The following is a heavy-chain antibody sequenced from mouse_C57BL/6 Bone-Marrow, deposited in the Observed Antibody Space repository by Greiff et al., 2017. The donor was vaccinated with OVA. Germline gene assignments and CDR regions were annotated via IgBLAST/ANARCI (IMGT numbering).Heavy chain of an antibody. J-gene: IGHJ4*01. V-gene: IGHV2-2*01. Sequence: VQLVESGPGLVQPSQSLSITCTVSGFSLTSYGVHWVRQSPGKGLEWLGVIWSGGSTDYNAAFISRLSISKDNSKSQVFIKMNSLQADDTAIYYCARNSYYSNYVGGFAMDYWGQGTSVTVSS. D-gene: IGHD2-5*01. CDR3: ARNSYYSNYVGGFAMDY. CDR2: IWSGGST. CDR1: GFSLTSYG.